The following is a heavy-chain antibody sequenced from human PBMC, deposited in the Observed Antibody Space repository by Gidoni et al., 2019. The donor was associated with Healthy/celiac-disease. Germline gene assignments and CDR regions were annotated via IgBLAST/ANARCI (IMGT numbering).Heavy chain of an antibody. D-gene: IGHD2-15*01. V-gene: IGHV4-59*01. Sequence: QVQLQESGPGLVKPSETLSLTCTVSGGSISSYYWSWIRQPPGKGLEWIGYIYYSGSTNYNPSLKSRVTISVDTSKNQISLKLSSVTAADTAVYYCAREDVLGYCSGGSCYSPTGFDYWGQGTLVTVSS. CDR3: AREDVLGYCSGGSCYSPTGFDY. J-gene: IGHJ4*02. CDR1: GGSISSYY. CDR2: IYYSGST.